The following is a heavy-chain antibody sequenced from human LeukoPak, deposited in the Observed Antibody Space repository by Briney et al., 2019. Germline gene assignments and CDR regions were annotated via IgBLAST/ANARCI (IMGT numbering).Heavy chain of an antibody. V-gene: IGHV4-61*08. D-gene: IGHD6-19*01. CDR1: GGSISSGGYY. CDR3: ARYSGWPHVFDY. Sequence: PSETLSLTCTVSGGSISSGGYYWSWIRQHPGKGLEWIGYIYYSGSTNYNPSLKSRVTISVDTSKNQFSLKLSSVTAADTAVYYCARYSGWPHVFDYWGQGTLVTVSS. CDR2: IYYSGST. J-gene: IGHJ4*02.